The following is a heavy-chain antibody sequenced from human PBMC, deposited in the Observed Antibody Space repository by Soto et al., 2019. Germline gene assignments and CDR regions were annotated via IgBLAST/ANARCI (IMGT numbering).Heavy chain of an antibody. CDR2: IYYSGST. Sequence: PSEALSLTCTVPGGSISSYYWSWIRQPPGKGLEWIGYIYYSGSTNYNPSLKSRVTISVDTSKNQFSLKLSSVTAADTAVYYCARVVRAVEYSSSSGWFDPWGQVTLVTVSS. CDR3: ARVVRAVEYSSSSGWFDP. V-gene: IGHV4-59*01. D-gene: IGHD6-6*01. CDR1: GGSISSYY. J-gene: IGHJ5*02.